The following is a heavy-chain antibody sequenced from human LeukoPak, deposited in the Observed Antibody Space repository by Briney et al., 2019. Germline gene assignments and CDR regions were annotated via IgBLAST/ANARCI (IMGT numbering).Heavy chain of an antibody. J-gene: IGHJ4*02. CDR1: GFTVSSNY. D-gene: IGHD6-13*01. CDR3: AREMYSSSGIDY. Sequence: GGSLRLSCAASGFTVSSNYMSWVRQAPGKGLEWVSVIYSGGSTYYADSVKGRFTISRDNSKNTLYLQMNSLRAEDTAVYYCAREMYSSSGIDYWGQGTLVTVSS. CDR2: IYSGGST. V-gene: IGHV3-66*01.